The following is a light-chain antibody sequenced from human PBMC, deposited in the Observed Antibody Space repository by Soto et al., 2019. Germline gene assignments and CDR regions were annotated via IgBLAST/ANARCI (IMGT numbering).Light chain of an antibody. J-gene: IGKJ1*01. V-gene: IGKV1-5*01. Sequence: DIQLTQSPSSLSASVGDRVSITCRASQSISGGLAWYQKKPEKAPRLLIYDVSGLQSGVPSRFSGSGSGTEFTITISNLHLEDFATYYYQQYNTDSPWTFGQGTKVEIK. CDR1: QSISGG. CDR3: QQYNTDSPWT. CDR2: DVS.